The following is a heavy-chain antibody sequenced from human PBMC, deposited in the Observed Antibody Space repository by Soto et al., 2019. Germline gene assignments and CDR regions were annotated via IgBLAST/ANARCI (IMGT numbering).Heavy chain of an antibody. CDR3: ARDVYEGGYSYGYVHGMDV. J-gene: IGHJ6*02. V-gene: IGHV3-13*01. CDR2: IGTAGDT. Sequence: GGSLRLSCAASGFTFSSYDMHWVRQATGKGLEWVSAIGTAGDTYYPGSVKGRFTISRENAKNSLYLQMNSLRAEDTAVYYCARDVYEGGYSYGYVHGMDVWGQGTTVTVSS. D-gene: IGHD5-18*01. CDR1: GFTFSSYD.